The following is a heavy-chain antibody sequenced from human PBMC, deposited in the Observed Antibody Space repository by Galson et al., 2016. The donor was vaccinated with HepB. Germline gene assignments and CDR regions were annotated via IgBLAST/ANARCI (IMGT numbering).Heavy chain of an antibody. CDR3: ARDRGLLHYYYGMDV. CDR2: ISYDGNNR. J-gene: IGHJ6*02. Sequence: SLRLSCATSGFTFNNYGINWVRQAPGKGLEWVAVISYDGNNRRYADAVKGRFTISRDSSTNTVYLQMNSLRADDTAVYFCARDRGLLHYYYGMDVWGQGTTVTVSS. CDR1: GFTFNNYG. V-gene: IGHV3-33*08. D-gene: IGHD4-17*01.